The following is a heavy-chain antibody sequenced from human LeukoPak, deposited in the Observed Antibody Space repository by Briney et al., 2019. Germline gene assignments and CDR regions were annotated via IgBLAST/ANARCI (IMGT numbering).Heavy chain of an antibody. CDR2: IYYSGRT. D-gene: IGHD3-22*01. Sequence: SETLSLTCTVSGGSITSSNYYWGWIRQPPGKGLEWIGSIYYSGRTNYNPSLKSRVTISVDTSKNQFSLKLSSVTAADTAVYYCARDRYYYDSSGQRWFDPWGQGTLVTVPS. V-gene: IGHV4-39*07. CDR1: GGSITSSNYY. CDR3: ARDRYYYDSSGQRWFDP. J-gene: IGHJ5*02.